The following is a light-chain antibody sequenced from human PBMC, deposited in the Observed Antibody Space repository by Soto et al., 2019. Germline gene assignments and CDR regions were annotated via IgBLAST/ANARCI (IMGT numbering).Light chain of an antibody. CDR1: RSSIGSNT. V-gene: IGLV1-44*01. J-gene: IGLJ2*01. Sequence: QSVLTQPPSASGTPGQTVTISCSGTRSSIGSNTVNWYQQFPGTAPKLLIYSNDLRPSGVPDRISGSKSGTSASLAISGLQYDDEADYYSAAWDNSRLGVVFGGGTKLTVL. CDR3: AAWDNSRLGVV. CDR2: SND.